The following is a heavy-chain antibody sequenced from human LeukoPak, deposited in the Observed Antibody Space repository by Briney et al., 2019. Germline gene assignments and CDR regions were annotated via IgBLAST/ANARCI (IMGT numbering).Heavy chain of an antibody. Sequence: GGSLRLSCAASEFSFSNHWMNWVRQAPGKGLEWVANIKQDGSEKYYVDSVKGRFTISRDNAKNSLYLQMNSLRVEDTAVYYCARGSGWLIDCWGQGTLVTVSS. CDR1: EFSFSNHW. CDR3: ARGSGWLIDC. J-gene: IGHJ4*02. V-gene: IGHV3-7*01. D-gene: IGHD3-3*01. CDR2: IKQDGSEK.